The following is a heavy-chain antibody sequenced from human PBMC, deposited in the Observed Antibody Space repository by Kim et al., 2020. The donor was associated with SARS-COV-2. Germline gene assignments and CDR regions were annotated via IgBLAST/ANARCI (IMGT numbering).Heavy chain of an antibody. V-gene: IGHV4-34*01. CDR2: INHSGST. Sequence: SETLSLTCAVYGGSFSGYYWSWIRQPPGKGLEWIGEINHSGSTNYNPSLKSRVTISVDTSKNQFSLKLSSVTAADTAVYYCARAPRGTYSSGWSRGWDYWGQGTLVTVSS. CDR3: ARAPRGTYSSGWSRGWDY. CDR1: GGSFSGYY. D-gene: IGHD6-19*01. J-gene: IGHJ4*02.